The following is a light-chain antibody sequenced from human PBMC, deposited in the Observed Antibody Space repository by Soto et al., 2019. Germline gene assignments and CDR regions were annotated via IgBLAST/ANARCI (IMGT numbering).Light chain of an antibody. CDR1: QSVSSN. J-gene: IGKJ4*01. CDR2: GAS. V-gene: IGKV3-15*01. CDR3: QQYNNCPHLT. Sequence: EIVMTQSPATLSVSPGERATRSCRASQSVSSNLAWYEQKPGQAPRLLIYGASTTATGIPARFSGSVSGTEFTLTISSLHSEDFAVYYCQQYNNCPHLTCGGGTKVEIK.